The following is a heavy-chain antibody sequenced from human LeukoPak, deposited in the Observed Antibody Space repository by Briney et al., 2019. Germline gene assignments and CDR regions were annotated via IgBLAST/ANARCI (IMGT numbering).Heavy chain of an antibody. J-gene: IGHJ4*02. CDR3: ARDMGSSPASY. V-gene: IGHV1-69*05. CDR2: IIPIFGTA. D-gene: IGHD1-26*01. Sequence: SVKVSCKASGGTFSTYAISWVRQAPGQGLEWMGGIIPIFGTANYAQKFQGRVTMTRDMSTSTVYMELSSLRSEDTAVYYCARDMGSSPASYWGQGTLVTVSS. CDR1: GGTFSTYA.